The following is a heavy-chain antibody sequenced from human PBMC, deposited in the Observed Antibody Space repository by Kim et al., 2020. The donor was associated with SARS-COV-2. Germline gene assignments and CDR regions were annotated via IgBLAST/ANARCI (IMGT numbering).Heavy chain of an antibody. V-gene: IGHV3-7*03. CDR3: ARDRGYCTGGSCYSIFDY. Sequence: GGSLRLSCAASGVSFNNYWMGWVRQAPGKGLEWVAHIKEDGSEKYYVDSVKSRFTISRDNAKNSLYLQMNSLRAEDTAVYYCARDRGYCTGGSCYSIFDYWGQGTQVTVSS. D-gene: IGHD2-15*01. J-gene: IGHJ4*02. CDR2: IKEDGSEK. CDR1: GVSFNNYW.